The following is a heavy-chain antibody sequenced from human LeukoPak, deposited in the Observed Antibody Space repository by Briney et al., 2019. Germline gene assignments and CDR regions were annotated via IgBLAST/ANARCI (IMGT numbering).Heavy chain of an antibody. V-gene: IGHV3-66*01. CDR1: GFTVSSNY. J-gene: IGHJ4*02. CDR3: ARVIPYCGGDCYSYFDY. D-gene: IGHD2-21*02. Sequence: PGGSLRLSCAASGFTVSSNYMSWVRQAPGKGLEWVSVIYSGGSTYYADSVKGRFTISRDNSKNTLYLQMNSLRAEDTAVYYCARVIPYCGGDCYSYFDYWGQGTLVTASS. CDR2: IYSGGST.